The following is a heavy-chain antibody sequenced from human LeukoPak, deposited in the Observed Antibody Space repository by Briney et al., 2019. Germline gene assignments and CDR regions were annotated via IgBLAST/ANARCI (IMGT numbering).Heavy chain of an antibody. Sequence: GGSLRLSCAASGFTFSSYWMHWVRPAPGKGLVWVSRINSDGSSTSYADSVKGRFTISRDNAKNTLYLQMNSLRAEDTAVYYCAREGAVAGNFDYWGQGTLVTVSS. J-gene: IGHJ4*02. V-gene: IGHV3-74*01. CDR2: INSDGSST. D-gene: IGHD6-19*01. CDR3: AREGAVAGNFDY. CDR1: GFTFSSYW.